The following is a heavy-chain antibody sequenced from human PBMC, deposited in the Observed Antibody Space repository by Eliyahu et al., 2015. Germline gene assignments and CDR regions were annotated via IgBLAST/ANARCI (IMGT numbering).Heavy chain of an antibody. CDR1: GXSVSSNSAX. CDR2: TYYRSKWYN. D-gene: IGHD3-22*01. Sequence: QVQLQQSGPGLVKPSQTLSLTCAIPGXSVSSNSAXWNWTRQAPSRGLEWLGRTYYRSKWYNDYAVSVKSRITIXPDTSKNQFSLQLNSVTPEDTAVYYCARANMRYYDRPNDAFDIWGQGTMVTVSS. V-gene: IGHV6-1*01. CDR3: ARANMRYYDRPNDAFDI. J-gene: IGHJ3*02.